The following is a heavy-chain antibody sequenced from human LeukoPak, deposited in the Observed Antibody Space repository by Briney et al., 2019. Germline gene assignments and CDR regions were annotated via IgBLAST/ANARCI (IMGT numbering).Heavy chain of an antibody. Sequence: PGGSLRLSCAASGFTFSSYAMHWVRQAPGKGLEWVAVISYDGSNKYYADSVKGRFTISRDNSKNTLYLQMNSLRAEDTAVYYCARDGPVVTATTFDYWGQGTLVTVSS. CDR2: ISYDGSNK. V-gene: IGHV3-30*04. D-gene: IGHD2-21*02. J-gene: IGHJ4*02. CDR1: GFTFSSYA. CDR3: ARDGPVVTATTFDY.